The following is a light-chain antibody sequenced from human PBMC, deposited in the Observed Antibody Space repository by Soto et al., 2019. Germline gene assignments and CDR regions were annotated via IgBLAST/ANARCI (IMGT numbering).Light chain of an antibody. CDR3: QEYGNSLRLT. V-gene: IGKV3-20*01. Sequence: EFVLTQSPGTLSLSPGERATLSCRASQRISNNYLAWYQHKPGQAPRLLISGASSRATGIPDRFSGSGSGTDFTRIISGLEPEDFAVEYGQEYGNSLRLTFGVGPKVEIK. J-gene: IGKJ4*01. CDR1: QRISNNY. CDR2: GAS.